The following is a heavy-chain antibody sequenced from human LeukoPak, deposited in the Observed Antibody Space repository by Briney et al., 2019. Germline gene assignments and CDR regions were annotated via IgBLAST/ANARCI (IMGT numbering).Heavy chain of an antibody. J-gene: IGHJ3*02. CDR1: GGSISSSSYY. Sequence: SETLSFTCTVSGGSISSSSYYWGWIRQPPGKGLEWIGSIYYSGSTYYNPSLKSRVTISVDTSKNQFSLKLSSVTAADTAVYYCACSDRHYYDSSGYQTFDIWGQGTMVTVSS. CDR3: ACSDRHYYDSSGYQTFDI. CDR2: IYYSGST. D-gene: IGHD3-22*01. V-gene: IGHV4-39*01.